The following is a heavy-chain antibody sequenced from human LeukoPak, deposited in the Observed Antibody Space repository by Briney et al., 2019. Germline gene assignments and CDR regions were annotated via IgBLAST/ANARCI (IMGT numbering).Heavy chain of an antibody. CDR3: ASFIAVIPVAMRGDAFDI. CDR1: GFTVSSNY. J-gene: IGHJ3*02. D-gene: IGHD2-2*01. V-gene: IGHV3-53*01. Sequence: GGSLRLSCAASGFTVSSNYMSWVRQAPGKGLEWVSVIYSDGSTYYADSVKGRFTFSRDNSKNTLYLQMDSLRVEDTAVYYCASFIAVIPVAMRGDAFDIWGQGTVVTVSS. CDR2: IYSDGST.